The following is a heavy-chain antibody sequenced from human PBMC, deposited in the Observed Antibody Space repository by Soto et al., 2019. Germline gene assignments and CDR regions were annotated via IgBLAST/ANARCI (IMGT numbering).Heavy chain of an antibody. CDR2: IYYSGST. Sequence: SETLSLTCTVSGGSISSSSYYWGWIRQPPGKGLEWIGSIYYSGSTYYNPSLKSRVTISVDTSKNQFSLKLSSVTAADTAVYYCAREDYYDSSGYYMRKNWFDPWGQGTLVTVSS. J-gene: IGHJ5*02. CDR1: GGSISSSSYY. V-gene: IGHV4-39*02. CDR3: AREDYYDSSGYYMRKNWFDP. D-gene: IGHD3-22*01.